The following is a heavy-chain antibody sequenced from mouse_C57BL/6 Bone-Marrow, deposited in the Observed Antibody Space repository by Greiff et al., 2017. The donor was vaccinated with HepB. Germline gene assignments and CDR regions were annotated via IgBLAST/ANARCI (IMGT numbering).Heavy chain of an antibody. CDR3: ARWLLRDYAMDY. Sequence: EVNVVESGGGLVQPGESLKLSCESNEYEFPSHDMSWVRKTPEKRLELVAAINSDGGSTYYPDTMERRFIISRDNTKKTLYLQMSSLRSEDTALYYCARWLLRDYAMDYWGQGTSVTVSS. CDR1: EYEFPSHD. J-gene: IGHJ4*01. CDR2: INSDGGST. V-gene: IGHV5-2*01. D-gene: IGHD2-3*01.